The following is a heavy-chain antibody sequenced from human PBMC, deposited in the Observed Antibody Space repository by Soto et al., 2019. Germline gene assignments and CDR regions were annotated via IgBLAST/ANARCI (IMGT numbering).Heavy chain of an antibody. J-gene: IGHJ1*01. CDR3: AKGPPVGATTADI. CDR1: GFTFSSSG. Sequence: GGSLRLSCAASGFTFSSSGMHWVGQAPGKGLEWVAVISYDGSNKYYVDSVKGRFTISRDNSRNTLYLQMNSLRTEDTAVYYCAKGPPVGATTADIWGQGTLVT. D-gene: IGHD1-26*01. V-gene: IGHV3-30*18. CDR2: ISYDGSNK.